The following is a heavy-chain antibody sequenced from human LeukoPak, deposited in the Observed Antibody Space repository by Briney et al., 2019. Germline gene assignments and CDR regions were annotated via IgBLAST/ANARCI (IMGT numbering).Heavy chain of an antibody. V-gene: IGHV3-48*02. CDR1: GFTFSSYS. CDR2: ISSSSSTI. CDR3: ARALYDFWSGYSPFDP. Sequence: GGSLKPSCAASGFTFSSYSMNWVRQAPGKGLEWVSYISSSSSTIYYADSVKGRFTISRDNAKNSLYLQMNSLRDEDTAVYYCARALYDFWSGYSPFDPWGQGTLVTVSS. J-gene: IGHJ5*02. D-gene: IGHD3-3*01.